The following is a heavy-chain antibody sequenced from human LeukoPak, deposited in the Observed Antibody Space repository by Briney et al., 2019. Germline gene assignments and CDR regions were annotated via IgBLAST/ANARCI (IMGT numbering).Heavy chain of an antibody. Sequence: SETLSLTCTVSGGSISSCYWSWIRQPPGKGLEWIGDIYYSGSTNYNPSLKSRVTISVDTSKNQFSLRLSSVTAADTAVYYSARLASGSYGPLTPFDYWGQGTLVTVSS. J-gene: IGHJ4*02. D-gene: IGHD1-26*01. CDR2: IYYSGST. CDR1: GGSISSCY. CDR3: ARLASGSYGPLTPFDY. V-gene: IGHV4-59*08.